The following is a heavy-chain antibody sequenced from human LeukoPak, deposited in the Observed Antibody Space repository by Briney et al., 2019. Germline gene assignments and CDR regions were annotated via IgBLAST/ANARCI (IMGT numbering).Heavy chain of an antibody. CDR3: ARDTRAVAVAGMVAFDL. CDR2: LNTDGSA. D-gene: IGHD6-19*01. Sequence: PGGSLRLSCAVSGFTVSSNYLNWVRLAPGRGLEWVSLLNTDGSAYCADSVKGRSTVSRDNSKNTLYLQMNGLRAEDTAIYYCARDTRAVAVAGMVAFDLWGQGTMVTVSP. V-gene: IGHV3-66*01. J-gene: IGHJ3*01. CDR1: GFTVSSNY.